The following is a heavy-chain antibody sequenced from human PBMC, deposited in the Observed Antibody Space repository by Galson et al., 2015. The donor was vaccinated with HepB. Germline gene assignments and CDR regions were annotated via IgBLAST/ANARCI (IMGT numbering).Heavy chain of an antibody. J-gene: IGHJ6*02. CDR3: ARDRGDYGDGFGMDV. D-gene: IGHD4-17*01. CDR1: GFTFSSYA. CDR2: ISYDGSNK. Sequence: SLRLSCAASGFTFSSYAMHWVRQAPGKGLEWVAVISYDGSNKYYADSVKGRFTISRDNSKNTLYLQMNSLRAEDTAVYYCARDRGDYGDGFGMDVWGQGTTVTVSS. V-gene: IGHV3-30-3*01.